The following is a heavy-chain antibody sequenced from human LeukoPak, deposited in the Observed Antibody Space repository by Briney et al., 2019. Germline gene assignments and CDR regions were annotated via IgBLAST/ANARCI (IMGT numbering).Heavy chain of an antibody. CDR2: IYHGGST. V-gene: IGHV4-38-2*02. CDR1: GYSFSSGYY. D-gene: IGHD3-10*01. CDR3: ARHTYGSGIGDWFDP. J-gene: IGHJ5*02. Sequence: SETLSLTCTVSGYSFSSGYYWGWIRQPPGKGLEWIGSIYHGGSTYYNPSLKSRVTISVDTSKNQFSLKLSSVTAADTAVYYCARHTYGSGIGDWFDPWGQGTLVTVSS.